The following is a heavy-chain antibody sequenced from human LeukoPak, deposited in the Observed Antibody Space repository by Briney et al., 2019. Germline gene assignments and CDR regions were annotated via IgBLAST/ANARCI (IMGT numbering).Heavy chain of an antibody. V-gene: IGHV3-33*01. CDR3: ARDPDYGGNSALDN. CDR2: IWYDGSNK. J-gene: IGHJ4*02. D-gene: IGHD4-23*01. Sequence: GGSLRLSCAASGFTFSSYGMHWVRQAPGKGLEWVAVIWYDGSNKYYADSVKGRFTISRDNSKNTLYLQMNSLRAEDTAVYYCARDPDYGGNSALDNWGQGTLVTVSS. CDR1: GFTFSSYG.